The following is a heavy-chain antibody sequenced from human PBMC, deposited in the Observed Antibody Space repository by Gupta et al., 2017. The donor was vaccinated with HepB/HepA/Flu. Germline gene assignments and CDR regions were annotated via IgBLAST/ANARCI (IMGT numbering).Heavy chain of an antibody. D-gene: IGHD2-21*02. CDR3: ARDAIVGGTAIDYWFDP. Sequence: QVQLVESGGGVVQPGRSLRLSCAASGFTFSSYAMHWVRQAPGKGLEWVAVISYDGSNKYYADSGKGRVTISRDNSKNTLYLQMNSLRAEDTAVYYCARDAIVGGTAIDYWFDPGGQGTLVTVSS. V-gene: IGHV3-30-3*01. CDR1: GFTFSSYA. J-gene: IGHJ5*02. CDR2: ISYDGSNK.